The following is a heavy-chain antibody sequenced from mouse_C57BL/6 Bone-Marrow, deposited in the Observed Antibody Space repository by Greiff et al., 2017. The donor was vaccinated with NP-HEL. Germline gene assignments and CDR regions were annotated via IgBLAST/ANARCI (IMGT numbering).Heavy chain of an antibody. V-gene: IGHV1-15*01. CDR1: GYTFTDYE. CDR3: TRSHDGYAY. Sequence: VQLVESGAELVRPGASVTLSCKASGYTFTDYEMHWVKQTPVHGLEWIGAIDPETGGTAYNQKFKGKAILTADKSSSTAYMELRSLTSEDSAVYYCTRSHDGYAYWGQGTLVTVSA. CDR2: IDPETGGT. D-gene: IGHD2-3*01. J-gene: IGHJ3*01.